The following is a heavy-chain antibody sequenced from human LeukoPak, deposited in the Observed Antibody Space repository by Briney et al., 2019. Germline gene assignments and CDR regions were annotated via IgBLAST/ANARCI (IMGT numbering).Heavy chain of an antibody. Sequence: SETLSLTCAVYGGSFSGYYWSWIRQPPGKGLEWIGEINHSGSTNYNPSLKSRVTISVDTSKNQFSLKLSSVTAADTAVYYCARDRPVGYCSSTSCYPYYYYYMDVRGKGTTVTVSS. D-gene: IGHD2-2*01. CDR3: ARDRPVGYCSSTSCYPYYYYYMDV. V-gene: IGHV4-34*01. CDR2: INHSGST. CDR1: GGSFSGYY. J-gene: IGHJ6*03.